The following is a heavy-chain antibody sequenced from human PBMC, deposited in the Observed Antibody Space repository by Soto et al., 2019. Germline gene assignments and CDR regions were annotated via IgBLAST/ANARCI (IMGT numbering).Heavy chain of an antibody. CDR3: EREFNYDYWNGYSSTGYFDN. D-gene: IGHD3-3*01. J-gene: IGHJ4*02. Sequence: PSETLSLTCTVSRGTVSVRAYYLSWIRQSPGKGLEWIGYIFHSGSTKCNPSLKSRATISVDTSTNQFSLKLTSVTAADTAVYYCEREFNYDYWNGYSSTGYFDNWGQGTRVTVSS. CDR2: IFHSGST. V-gene: IGHV4-61*08. CDR1: RGTVSVRAYY.